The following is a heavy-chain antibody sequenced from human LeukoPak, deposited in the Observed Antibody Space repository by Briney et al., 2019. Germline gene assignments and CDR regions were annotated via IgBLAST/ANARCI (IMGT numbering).Heavy chain of an antibody. CDR3: ARDSSVSYDSSGDYFDY. CDR1: GFTFSEYY. J-gene: IGHJ4*02. V-gene: IGHV3-11*04. D-gene: IGHD3-22*01. CDR2: ISSSGSTI. Sequence: GGSRRLSCAASGFTFSEYYMSWVRRAAGKGLEWVAYISSSGSTIYYADSVKGRFTVSRDNAKNSLYLQMNSLRAEDTAVYYCARDSSVSYDSSGDYFDYWGQGTLVTVSS.